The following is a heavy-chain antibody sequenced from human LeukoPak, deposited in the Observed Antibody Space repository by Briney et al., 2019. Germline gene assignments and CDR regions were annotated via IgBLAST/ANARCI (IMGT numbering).Heavy chain of an antibody. J-gene: IGHJ4*02. V-gene: IGHV3-30*02. D-gene: IGHD1-1*01. CDR2: IRYDGSNK. CDR1: GFTFSSYG. CDR3: ASPDDPDRTGFDY. Sequence: GGSLRLSCAASGFTFSSYGMHWVRQAPGKGLEWVAFIRYDGSNKYYADSVKGRFTISRDNSKNTLYLQMNSLRAEDTAVYYCASPDDPDRTGFDYWGQGTLVTVSS.